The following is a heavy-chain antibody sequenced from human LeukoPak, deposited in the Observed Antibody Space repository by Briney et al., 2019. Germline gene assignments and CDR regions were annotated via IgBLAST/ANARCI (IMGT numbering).Heavy chain of an antibody. Sequence: GGSLRPSCAASGFTFSSYWMSWVRQAPGKGLEWVANIKQDGSEKYYVDSVKGRFTISRDNAKNSLYLQMNSLRAEDTAVYYCARVGVAAGTGWFDPWGQGTLVTVSS. J-gene: IGHJ5*02. CDR3: ARVGVAAGTGWFDP. CDR2: IKQDGSEK. D-gene: IGHD6-13*01. V-gene: IGHV3-7*04. CDR1: GFTFSSYW.